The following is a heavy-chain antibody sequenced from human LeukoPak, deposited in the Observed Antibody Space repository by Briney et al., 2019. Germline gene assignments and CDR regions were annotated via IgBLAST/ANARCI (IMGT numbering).Heavy chain of an antibody. D-gene: IGHD3-10*01. CDR1: GFTFSSYW. V-gene: IGHV3-7*01. J-gene: IGHJ4*02. CDR2: IKQTGSEK. CDR3: ARVFLWFVPYYDENAFDY. Sequence: PGGSLRLSCAASGFTFSSYWMSWVRQAPGKGLEWVANIKQTGSEKYYVDSVKGRFTISSENAKNSLYLQMNSMRAEDTAVYYCARVFLWFVPYYDENAFDYWGQGTLVTVSS.